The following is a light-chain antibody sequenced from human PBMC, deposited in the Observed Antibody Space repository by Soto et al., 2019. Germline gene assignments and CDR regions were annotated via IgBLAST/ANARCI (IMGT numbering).Light chain of an antibody. J-gene: IGKJ5*01. CDR3: QQYGSSPSIT. CDR2: AAS. V-gene: IGKV1-5*01. CDR1: QSISSW. Sequence: DIQMTQSPSTLSANVGDRVTITCRASQSISSWLAWYQQKPGKAPKLLIYAASTLQSGVPSRFSGSGSGTEFTLTISSLQPEDFAVYYCQQYGSSPSITSCQVARLEI.